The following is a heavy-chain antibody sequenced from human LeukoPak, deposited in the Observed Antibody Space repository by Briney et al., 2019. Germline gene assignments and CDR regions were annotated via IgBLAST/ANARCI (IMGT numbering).Heavy chain of an antibody. J-gene: IGHJ4*02. CDR2: IYHSGST. Sequence: KTSETLSLTCAVSGYSINSGYYWGWIRQPPGKGLEWIGSIYHSGSTYYNPSLKSRVTISVDTSKNQFSLKLSSVTAADTAVYYCARVGYDFWSGYYFDYWGQGTLVTVSS. V-gene: IGHV4-38-2*01. CDR1: GYSINSGYY. D-gene: IGHD3-3*01. CDR3: ARVGYDFWSGYYFDY.